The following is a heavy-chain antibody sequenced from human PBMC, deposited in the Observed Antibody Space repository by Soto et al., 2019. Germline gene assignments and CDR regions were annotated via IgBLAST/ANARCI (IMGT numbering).Heavy chain of an antibody. CDR2: INEDGREK. V-gene: IGHV3-7*01. CDR1: GFTFRSYW. D-gene: IGHD2-21*01. Sequence: GGSLRLSCAASGFTFRSYWMSWVRQAPGKGLEWVANINEDGREKYYVDSVKGRFTISRDNAKSSLYLQMNSLRAEDTAVYYCARAPIPRPYYFDSWGQGTLVTV. CDR3: ARAPIPRPYYFDS. J-gene: IGHJ4*02.